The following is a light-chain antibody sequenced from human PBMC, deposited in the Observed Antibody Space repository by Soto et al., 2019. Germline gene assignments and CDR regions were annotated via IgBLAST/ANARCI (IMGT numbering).Light chain of an antibody. V-gene: IGKV3-20*01. CDR2: DAS. CDR3: QQYDSSPLT. J-gene: IGKJ4*01. Sequence: EIVLTQSPDTLSLSPGERATLPCRASQSVDSNYLAWYQQKPGQAPRVLIYDASIRATGIPDRFSGSGSGTDFTLTISRLEPEDSAVYYCQQYDSSPLTFGGGTKVDIK. CDR1: QSVDSNY.